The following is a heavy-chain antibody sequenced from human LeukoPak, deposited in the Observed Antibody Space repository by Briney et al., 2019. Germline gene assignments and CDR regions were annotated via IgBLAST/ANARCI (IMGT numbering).Heavy chain of an antibody. CDR1: GVPISSTSYY. V-gene: IGHV4-39*07. D-gene: IGHD2-15*01. Sequence: SETLSLTCTVSGVPISSTSYYWGWIRQPPGKGLEWIGSIYYSGTTYYNPSLKSRVTMSIDKSKNQFSLNLSFVTAADTAVYYCARAPDGVVEYFQYWGQGTLVTVSS. J-gene: IGHJ1*01. CDR3: ARAPDGVVEYFQY. CDR2: IYYSGTT.